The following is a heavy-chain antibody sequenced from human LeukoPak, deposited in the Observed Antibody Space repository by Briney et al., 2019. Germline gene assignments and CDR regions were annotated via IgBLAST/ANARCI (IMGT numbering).Heavy chain of an antibody. CDR2: ISYDGSNK. V-gene: IGHV3-30*18. CDR3: AKDWGYGSGTYYPH. D-gene: IGHD3-10*01. CDR1: GFTFSSYG. J-gene: IGHJ4*02. Sequence: GRSLRLSCAASGFTFSSYGMHWVRQAPGKGLEWVAVISYDGSNKYYADSVKGRFTISRDNSKNTLYLQMNSLRAEDTAVYYCAKDWGYGSGTYYPHWGQGTLATVSS.